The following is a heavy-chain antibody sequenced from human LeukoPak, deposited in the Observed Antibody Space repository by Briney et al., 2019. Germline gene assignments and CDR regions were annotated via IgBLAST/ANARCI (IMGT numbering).Heavy chain of an antibody. CDR2: ISDYNGNT. CDR3: ARDRSQGYFDWLLANTNAFDI. D-gene: IGHD3-9*01. V-gene: IGHV1-18*01. Sequence: ASVKVSCKASGYTFTSYGISWVRQAPGQGLEWMGWISDYNGNTNYAQKLQGRVTMTTDTSTSTAYMELRSLRSDDTAVYYCARDRSQGYFDWLLANTNAFDIRGQGTMVTVSS. CDR1: GYTFTSYG. J-gene: IGHJ3*02.